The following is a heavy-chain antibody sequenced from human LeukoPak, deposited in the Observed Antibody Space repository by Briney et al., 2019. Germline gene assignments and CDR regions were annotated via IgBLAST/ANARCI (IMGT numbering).Heavy chain of an antibody. CDR2: ISAYNGNT. CDR3: ARGRNPDYYDSSGYYSY. D-gene: IGHD3-22*01. CDR1: GYTFTSYG. J-gene: IGHJ4*02. V-gene: IGHV1-18*01. Sequence: GASVKVSCKASGYTFTSYGISWVRQAPGQGLEWMGWISAYNGNTNYAQKLQGRVTMTTDTSTSTAYMELRSLRSDDTAVYYCARGRNPDYYDSSGYYSYWGQGTLVTVSS.